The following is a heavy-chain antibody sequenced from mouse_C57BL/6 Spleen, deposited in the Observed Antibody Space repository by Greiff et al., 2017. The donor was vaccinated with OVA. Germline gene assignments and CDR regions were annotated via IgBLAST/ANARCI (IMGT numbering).Heavy chain of an antibody. CDR1: GYTFTSYW. CDR3: ATPNWDPSFDY. D-gene: IGHD4-1*01. V-gene: IGHV1-53*01. Sequence: VKLQESGTELVKPGASVKLSCKASGYTFTSYWMHWVKQRPGQGLEWIGNINPSNGGTNYNEKFKSKATLTVDKSSSTAYMQLSSLTSEDSAVYYCATPNWDPSFDYWGQGTTLTVSS. J-gene: IGHJ2*01. CDR2: INPSNGGT.